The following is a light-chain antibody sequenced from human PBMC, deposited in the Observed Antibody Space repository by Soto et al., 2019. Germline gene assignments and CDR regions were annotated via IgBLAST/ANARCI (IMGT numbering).Light chain of an antibody. CDR1: SSDVGGYNY. Sequence: QSALTQPASVSGYPGQSITISCTGTSSDVGGYNYVSWYQQHPGKVPKLMIYEVSKRPSGVSNRFSGSKSGNTASLTISGLQAEDEADYYCGSYSSSSAPFVFGTGTKLTVL. CDR2: EVS. J-gene: IGLJ1*01. CDR3: GSYSSSSAPFV. V-gene: IGLV2-14*01.